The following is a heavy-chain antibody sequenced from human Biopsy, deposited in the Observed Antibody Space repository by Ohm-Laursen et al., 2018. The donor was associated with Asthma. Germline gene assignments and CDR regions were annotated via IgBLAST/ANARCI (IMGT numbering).Heavy chain of an antibody. CDR1: GDSIDSGDYS. J-gene: IGHJ4*02. CDR2: IYRNGNT. V-gene: IGHV4-30-2*06. Sequence: QTLSLTCAVSGDSIDSGDYSWTWIRQSPGVGLEWIGYIYRNGNTYYNPTLKNRVTISIDRSKNQFSPRLRSVTAADTAVYYCARGWNCGGDCYSLDSWGQGTLVTVSS. D-gene: IGHD2-21*02. CDR3: ARGWNCGGDCYSLDS.